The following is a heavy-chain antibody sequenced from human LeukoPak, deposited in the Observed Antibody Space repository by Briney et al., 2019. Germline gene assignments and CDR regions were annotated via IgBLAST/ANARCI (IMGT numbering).Heavy chain of an antibody. J-gene: IGHJ1*01. CDR3: AKDNYGLPRYLQH. D-gene: IGHD4-17*01. CDR2: ISGSGGST. Sequence: SLRLSSAPSEFTPSSYTMSWGCATPEEGVGRVSAISGSGGSTYYADSVKGRFTISEDHSKNTLYLQMNSLRAEDTAVYYCAKDNYGLPRYLQHWGQATLVSDSS. V-gene: IGHV3-23*01. CDR1: EFTPSSYT.